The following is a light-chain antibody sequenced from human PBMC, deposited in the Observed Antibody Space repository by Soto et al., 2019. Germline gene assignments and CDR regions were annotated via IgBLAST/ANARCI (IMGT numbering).Light chain of an antibody. CDR3: SSYSSSTTVV. CDR1: TRDVGGYDY. J-gene: IGLJ2*01. Sequence: QSVLTQPASVSGSPGQSITISCTGTTRDVGGYDYVSWYQQHPGKAPQLIIFDVTNRPSGVSDRFSGSKSGNTASLTISGLQAEDEAVYSCSSYSSSTTVVFGAGTKLTVL. V-gene: IGLV2-14*03. CDR2: DVT.